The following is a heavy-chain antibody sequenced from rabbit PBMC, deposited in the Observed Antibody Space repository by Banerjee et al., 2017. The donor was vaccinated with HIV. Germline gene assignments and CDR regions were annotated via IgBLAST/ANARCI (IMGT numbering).Heavy chain of an antibody. CDR3: ARDGDGYTGYGYPNL. CDR2: IDLVFGST. V-gene: IGHV1S47*01. CDR1: GFDFSRYG. D-gene: IGHD7-1*01. J-gene: IGHJ4*01. Sequence: QEQLVESGGGLVQPGGSLKLSCKASGFDFSRYGVSWVRQAPGKGLEWIGYIDLVFGSTYYASWVNGRFTISSHNAQNTVDLQMNSLTAADTATYFCARDGDGYTGYGYPNLWGPGTLVTVS.